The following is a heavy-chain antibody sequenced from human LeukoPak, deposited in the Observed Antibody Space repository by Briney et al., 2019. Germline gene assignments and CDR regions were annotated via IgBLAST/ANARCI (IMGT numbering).Heavy chain of an antibody. CDR3: ARQGDSGWYYFDY. D-gene: IGHD6-19*01. J-gene: IGHJ4*02. CDR2: IYHSGST. Sequence: SETLSLTCAVSGGSISSSNWWSWVRQPPGKGLEWIGEIYHSGSTNYNPSLKSRVTISVDMSKNQFSLKLTSVTAADTAAYYCARQGDSGWYYFDYWGQGTLVTVSS. V-gene: IGHV4-4*02. CDR1: GGSISSSNW.